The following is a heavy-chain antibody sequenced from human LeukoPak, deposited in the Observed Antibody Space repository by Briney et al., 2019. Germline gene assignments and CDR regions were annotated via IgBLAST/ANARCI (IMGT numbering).Heavy chain of an antibody. V-gene: IGHV1-46*01. CDR1: GYTFTSYY. CDR2: INPSGGST. CDR3: ARAWWGSTSQEL. J-gene: IGHJ4*02. D-gene: IGHD2-2*01. Sequence: ASVTVSCKASGYTFTSYYMHWVRQAPGQGLEWMGLINPSGGSTTYAQKFQGRVTLTRDTSTSTVYMELSSLRSEDTAVYYCARAWWGSTSQELWGQGTLVTVSS.